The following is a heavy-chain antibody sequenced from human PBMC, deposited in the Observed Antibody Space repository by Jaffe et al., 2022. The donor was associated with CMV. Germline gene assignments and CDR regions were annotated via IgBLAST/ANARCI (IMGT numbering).Heavy chain of an antibody. CDR1: GFTVSSNY. CDR2: IYSGGST. J-gene: IGHJ6*03. CDR3: ARDSSGWYPPALNYYYYYMDV. V-gene: IGHV3-66*01. Sequence: EVQLVESGGGLVQPGGSLRLSCAASGFTVSSNYMSWVRQAPGKGLEWVSVIYSGGSTYYADSVKGRFTISRDNSKNTLYLQMNSLRAEDTAVYYCARDSSGWYPPALNYYYYYMDVWGKGTTVTVSS. D-gene: IGHD6-19*01.